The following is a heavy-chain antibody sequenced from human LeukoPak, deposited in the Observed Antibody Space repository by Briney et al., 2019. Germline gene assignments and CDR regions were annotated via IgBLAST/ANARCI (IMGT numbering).Heavy chain of an antibody. CDR1: GYTFTNYT. CDR2: ISTNTGNP. Sequence: ASVKVSCKASGYTFTNYTMNWVRQAPGQGLEWMGWISTNTGNPTYAQGFTGRFVFSLDTSVSTAYLQISSLKVEDTAVYYCARENEVGYFDYWGQGTLVTVSS. CDR3: ARENEVGYFDY. J-gene: IGHJ4*02. V-gene: IGHV7-4-1*02. D-gene: IGHD1-26*01.